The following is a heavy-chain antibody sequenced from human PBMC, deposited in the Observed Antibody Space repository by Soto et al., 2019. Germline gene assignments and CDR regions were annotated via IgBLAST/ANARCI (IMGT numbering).Heavy chain of an antibody. CDR3: ARDNYRPQFGGNYYYILDV. D-gene: IGHD4-4*01. CDR1: GGTFRNSA. CDR2: IMPIFRTP. Sequence: QVQLEQSGAEVKKPGSSVKVSCKASGGTFRNSAISWVRQAPGQGLEWMGGIMPIFRTPDYAHKSPGRVTITADESTSTAYLELSGLRSDDTAVYYCARDNYRPQFGGNYYYILDVWGHGTTVTVSS. V-gene: IGHV1-69*12. J-gene: IGHJ6*02.